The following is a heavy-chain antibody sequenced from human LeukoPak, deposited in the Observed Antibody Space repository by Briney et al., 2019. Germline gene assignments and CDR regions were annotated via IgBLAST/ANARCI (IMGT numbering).Heavy chain of an antibody. J-gene: IGHJ4*02. D-gene: IGHD2-21*01. CDR3: ARGRTVMWSPRPFYFDY. V-gene: IGHV4-34*01. Sequence: SQTLSLTCAVYGGSFSGYYWSWIRQPPGKGLEWIGEINHSGSTNYSPSLKSRVTIPVDTSKKQSSLKLSSVTAADTAVYYCARGRTVMWSPRPFYFDYWGQGTLVTVSS. CDR2: INHSGST. CDR1: GGSFSGYY.